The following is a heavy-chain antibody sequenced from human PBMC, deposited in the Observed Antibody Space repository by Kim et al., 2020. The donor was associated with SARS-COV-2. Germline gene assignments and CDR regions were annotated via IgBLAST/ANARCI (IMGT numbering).Heavy chain of an antibody. J-gene: IGHJ4*02. V-gene: IGHV3-21*01. CDR3: ARGTRGSSWYYFDY. Sequence: DSVKGRFTISRENAKNSLYLQMNSLRAEDTAVYYCARGTRGSSWYYFDYWGQGTLVTVSS. D-gene: IGHD6-13*01.